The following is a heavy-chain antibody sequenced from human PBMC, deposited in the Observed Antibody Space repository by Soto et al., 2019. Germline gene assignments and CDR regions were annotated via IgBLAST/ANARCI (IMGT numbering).Heavy chain of an antibody. CDR3: ARDGTAYCGGDCYSPLAYYGMDV. J-gene: IGHJ6*02. V-gene: IGHV1-3*01. CDR2: INAGNGNT. CDR1: GYTFTSYA. Sequence: ASVKVSCKASGYTFTSYAMHWVRQAPGQRLEWMGWINAGNGNTKYSQKFQGRVTITRDTSASTAYMELSSLRSEDTAVYYCARDGTAYCGGDCYSPLAYYGMDVWGQGTTVTVSS. D-gene: IGHD2-21*02.